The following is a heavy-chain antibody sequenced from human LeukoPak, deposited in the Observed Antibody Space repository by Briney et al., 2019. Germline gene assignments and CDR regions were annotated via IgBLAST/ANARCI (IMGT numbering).Heavy chain of an antibody. J-gene: IGHJ3*02. D-gene: IGHD3-22*01. Sequence: PGGSLRLSCAASGFSFSDYWMSWVRQAPGKGLEWVANIKKDGSEKYYVDSVKGRFTISRDNAKNSLYLEMNSLRAEDTAVYYCARESQSAYYFDSSGYEDAFDIWGQGTMVTVSS. V-gene: IGHV3-7*01. CDR1: GFSFSDYW. CDR3: ARESQSAYYFDSSGYEDAFDI. CDR2: IKKDGSEK.